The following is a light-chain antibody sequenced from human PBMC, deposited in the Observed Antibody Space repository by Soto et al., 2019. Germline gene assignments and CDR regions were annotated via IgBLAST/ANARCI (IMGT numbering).Light chain of an antibody. Sequence: DIQMTQSPSTLPASVGDRVTITCRASQSVSRSLAWYQQKPGKAPNVLISRASDLESGVPSRFSGSGSGTEFTLTISNLQPEDFATYYCQQYNGYSRTFGQGTKVDIK. CDR2: RAS. CDR1: QSVSRS. J-gene: IGKJ1*01. CDR3: QQYNGYSRT. V-gene: IGKV1-5*03.